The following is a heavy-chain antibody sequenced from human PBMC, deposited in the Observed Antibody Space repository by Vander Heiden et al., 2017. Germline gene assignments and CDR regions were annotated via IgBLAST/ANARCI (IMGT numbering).Heavy chain of an antibody. V-gene: IGHV3-30*18. J-gene: IGHJ3*02. CDR3: TKVEVERATIMVPSDI. Sequence: QVQLVESGGGVVQPGRSLRLSCAASGFTFSSYGMHWVRQAPGKGLEWVAVISFDGSNTYYADSVKGRFTISRDNSKNTRYLQMNSLRAEETAVYYCTKVEVERATIMVPSDIWGQGTMVTVSS. CDR2: ISFDGSNT. D-gene: IGHD5-12*01. CDR1: GFTFSSYG.